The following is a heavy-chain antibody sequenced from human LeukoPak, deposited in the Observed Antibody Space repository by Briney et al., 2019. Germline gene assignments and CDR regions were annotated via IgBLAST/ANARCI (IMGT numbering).Heavy chain of an antibody. CDR2: TYYRSKWYH. J-gene: IGHJ4*02. CDR3: VRDLAAAGGGFFDY. V-gene: IGHV6-1*01. Sequence: SQTLSLTFAISGDSVSSNNAAWNWIRQSPSRGLEWLGRTYYRSKWYHDYAVSVKSRIIINPDTSRNQFSLQLNSVTPDDTAMYYCVRDLAAAGGGFFDYWGPGTLVTVSS. CDR1: GDSVSSNNAA. D-gene: IGHD6-13*01.